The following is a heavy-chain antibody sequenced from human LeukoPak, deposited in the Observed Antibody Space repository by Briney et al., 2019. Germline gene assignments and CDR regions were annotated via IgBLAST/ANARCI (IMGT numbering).Heavy chain of an antibody. V-gene: IGHV3-74*01. CDR1: GFSFSSYW. Sequence: GGSLRLSCAASGFSFSSYWMRWVRQTPGKGLVWISRIKNDGSSASYADSVKGRLTISRDNAKSMLFLQINSLSAEDTAVYYCAREHVLAEFFDYWGRGTLVTVSS. J-gene: IGHJ4*02. D-gene: IGHD3-16*01. CDR3: AREHVLAEFFDY. CDR2: IKNDGSSA.